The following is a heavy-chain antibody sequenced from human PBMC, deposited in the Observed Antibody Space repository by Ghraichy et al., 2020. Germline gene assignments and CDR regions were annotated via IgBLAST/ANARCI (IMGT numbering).Heavy chain of an antibody. CDR2: IYSGGST. Sequence: GGSLRLSCAASGFTVSSNYMSWVRQAPGKGLEWVSVIYSGGSTYYADSVKGRFTISRDNSKNTLYLQMNSLRAEDTAVYYCANTYYDFWSDSSGYGMDVWGQGTTVTVSS. D-gene: IGHD3-3*01. CDR3: ANTYYDFWSDSSGYGMDV. CDR1: GFTVSSNY. J-gene: IGHJ6*02. V-gene: IGHV3-53*01.